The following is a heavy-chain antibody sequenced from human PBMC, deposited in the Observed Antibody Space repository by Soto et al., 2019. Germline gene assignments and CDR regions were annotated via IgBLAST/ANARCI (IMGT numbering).Heavy chain of an antibody. D-gene: IGHD6-19*01. CDR3: ARDKGQWLARRGWFDP. J-gene: IGHJ5*02. Sequence: QVQLVESGGGVVQPGRSLRLSCAASGFTFSSYAMHWVRQAPGKGLEWVAVTSYDGSNKYYADSVKGRFTISRDNSKNTLYLQMNSLRAEDTAVYYCARDKGQWLARRGWFDPWGQGTLVTVSS. V-gene: IGHV3-30-3*01. CDR1: GFTFSSYA. CDR2: TSYDGSNK.